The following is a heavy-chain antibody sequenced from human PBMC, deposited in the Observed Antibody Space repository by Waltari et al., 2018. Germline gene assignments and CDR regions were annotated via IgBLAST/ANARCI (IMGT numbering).Heavy chain of an antibody. CDR2: INAGNGNT. V-gene: IGHV1-3*03. D-gene: IGHD3-22*01. Sequence: QVQLVQSGAEVKKPGASVTVSCKASGYTFTTYAMHWVRQAPGQRLEWMGWINAGNGNTKYSQEFQGRVTITRDTSASTAYMELSSLRSEDMAVYYCARVNYYDSSGYYDYWGQGTLVTVSS. CDR1: GYTFTTYA. CDR3: ARVNYYDSSGYYDY. J-gene: IGHJ4*02.